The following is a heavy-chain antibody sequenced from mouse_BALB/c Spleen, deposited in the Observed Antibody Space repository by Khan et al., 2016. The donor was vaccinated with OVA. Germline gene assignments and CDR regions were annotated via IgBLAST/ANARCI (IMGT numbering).Heavy chain of an antibody. Sequence: EVELVESGGGLVQPGGSRKLSCAASGFTFSNYGMHWVRQAPEKGLEWVAFISGDTSTIYYADTVKGRFTISRDNPKNALYLQMRSLKSEDTAMYYCARSAIWGQGTTLTVSS. CDR1: GFTFSNYG. D-gene: IGHD2-12*01. CDR2: ISGDTSTI. J-gene: IGHJ2*01. CDR3: ARSAI. V-gene: IGHV5-17*03.